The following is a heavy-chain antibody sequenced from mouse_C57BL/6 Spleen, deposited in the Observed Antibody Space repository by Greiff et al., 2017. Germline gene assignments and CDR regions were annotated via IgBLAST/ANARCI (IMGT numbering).Heavy chain of an antibody. J-gene: IGHJ4*01. CDR3: ARDAMDY. CDR1: GYSFTGYY. CDR2: INPSTGGT. V-gene: IGHV1-42*01. Sequence: EVQLQQSGPELVKPGASVKISCKASGYSFTGYYMNWVKQSPEKSLEWIGEINPSTGGTTYNQKFKAKATLTVDKSSSTAYMQLKSLTSEDSAVYYCARDAMDYWGQGTSVTVS.